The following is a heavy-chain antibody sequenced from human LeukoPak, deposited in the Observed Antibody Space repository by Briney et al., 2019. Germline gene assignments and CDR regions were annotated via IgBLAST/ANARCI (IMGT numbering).Heavy chain of an antibody. J-gene: IGHJ2*01. CDR1: GFTFSDYA. D-gene: IGHD6-13*01. V-gene: IGHV3-23*01. Sequence: GGSLRLSCAASGFTFSDYAMNWGRQAPGKGLEWVSSIDGTGGTTYYADAVKGRFTISRDNSKNTVCLQMNSLRDDDTAKYYCSKGGRGEAAAGTNWYFDLWGRGALVTVSS. CDR2: IDGTGGTT. CDR3: SKGGRGEAAAGTNWYFDL.